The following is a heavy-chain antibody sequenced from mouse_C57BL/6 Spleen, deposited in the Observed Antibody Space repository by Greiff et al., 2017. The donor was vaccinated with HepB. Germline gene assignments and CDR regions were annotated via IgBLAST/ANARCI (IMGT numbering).Heavy chain of an antibody. CDR3: VRDGYYPFAY. CDR1: GYTFTSYW. J-gene: IGHJ3*01. D-gene: IGHD2-3*01. V-gene: IGHV1-55*01. Sequence: QVQLQQPGAELVKPGASVKMSCKASGYTFTSYWITWVKQRPGQGLEWIGDIYPGRGSTNYNEKFKGKATLTVDTSSSTAYMQLSSLTSEDSAVYYWVRDGYYPFAYGGQGTLVTVSA. CDR2: IYPGRGST.